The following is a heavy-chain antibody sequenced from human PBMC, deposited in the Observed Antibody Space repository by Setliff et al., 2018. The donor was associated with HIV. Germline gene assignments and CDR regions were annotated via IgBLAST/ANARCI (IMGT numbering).Heavy chain of an antibody. J-gene: IGHJ4*02. CDR2: IGAKNDNT. D-gene: IGHD2-2*01. CDR3: ARPAATWDFDY. Sequence: GASVKVSCKASGYTFTNYGITWVRQAPGHGLEWMGWIGAKNDNTNYARQFQGRVTMTTDTSTNAVYMELRSLTSDDTAVYYCARPAATWDFDYWGQGTLVTVSS. CDR1: GYTFTNYG. V-gene: IGHV1-18*01.